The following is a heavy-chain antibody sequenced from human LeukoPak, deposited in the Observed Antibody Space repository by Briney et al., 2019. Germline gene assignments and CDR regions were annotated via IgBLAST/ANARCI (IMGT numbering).Heavy chain of an antibody. J-gene: IGHJ4*02. CDR1: GYSISSGYY. CDR2: IYHSGST. V-gene: IGHV4-38-2*02. D-gene: IGHD3-16*01. CDR3: TRGAGWLIDY. Sequence: SETLSLTCTVSGYSISSGYYWGWIRQPPGKGLEWIGSIYHSGSTYYNPPLKSRVTISADTSKNHFSLKLNSVTTADTAVYYCTRGAGWLIDYWGQGILVTVSS.